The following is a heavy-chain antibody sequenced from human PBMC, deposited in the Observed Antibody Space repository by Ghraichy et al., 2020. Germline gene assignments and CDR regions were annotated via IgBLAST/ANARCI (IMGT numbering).Heavy chain of an antibody. V-gene: IGHV3-23*01. CDR2: ISGSGGST. CDR1: GFTFSSYA. Sequence: GGSLRLSCAASGFTFSSYAMSWVRQAPGKGLEWVSAISGSGGSTYYADSVKGRFTISRDNSKNTLYLQMNSLRAEDTAVYYCANPVLGSYYYDSSGYYWGQGTLVTVSS. CDR3: ANPVLGSYYYDSSGYY. D-gene: IGHD3-22*01. J-gene: IGHJ4*02.